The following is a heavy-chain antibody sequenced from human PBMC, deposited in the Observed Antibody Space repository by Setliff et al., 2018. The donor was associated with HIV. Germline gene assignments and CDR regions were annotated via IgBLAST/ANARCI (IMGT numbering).Heavy chain of an antibody. CDR2: IFPSGNT. CDR3: ARGGPNFWSGYLLYGMDV. V-gene: IGHV4-61*05. D-gene: IGHD3-3*01. Sequence: SETLSLTCTVSGGSMSSSSYYWGWIRQPPGKGLEWVGRIFPSGNTNSNPSLKSRLNISVDSSKNQFSLNLTSLTAADTAVYYCARGGPNFWSGYLLYGMDVWGQGIAVTVSS. J-gene: IGHJ6*02. CDR1: GGSMSSSSYY.